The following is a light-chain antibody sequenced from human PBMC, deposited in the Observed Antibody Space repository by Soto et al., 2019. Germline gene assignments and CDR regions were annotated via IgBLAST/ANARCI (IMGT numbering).Light chain of an antibody. CDR2: DAS. CDR1: QTVSSY. J-gene: IGKJ4*01. CDR3: QQRTNWRALT. V-gene: IGKV3-11*01. Sequence: EIVLTQSPATLSLSPGERATLSCRASQTVSSYLAWYQQKPGQAPRLLIYDASNRATGIPARFSGSGSGTDFTLTISSLGPEDFAVYYCQQRTNWRALTFGGGTKVEIK.